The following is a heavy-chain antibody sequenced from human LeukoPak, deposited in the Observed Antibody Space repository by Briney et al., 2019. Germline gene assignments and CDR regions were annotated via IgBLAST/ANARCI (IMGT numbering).Heavy chain of an antibody. Sequence: GGSLRLSCAASGLTFSSYWMSWVRQTPGKGLEWVANINQDGSEKYYVDSVKGRFTISRDNAKNSLYLQMNSLRAEDTAVYYCAIYCSGGSCFRNWGQGTLVTVSS. V-gene: IGHV3-7*05. J-gene: IGHJ4*02. CDR3: AIYCSGGSCFRN. CDR1: GLTFSSYW. D-gene: IGHD2-15*01. CDR2: INQDGSEK.